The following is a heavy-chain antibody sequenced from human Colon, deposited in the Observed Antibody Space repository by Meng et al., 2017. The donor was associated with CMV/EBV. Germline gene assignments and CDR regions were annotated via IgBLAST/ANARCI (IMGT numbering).Heavy chain of an antibody. D-gene: IGHD6-6*01. CDR1: GFPFSSFA. CDR3: ARGVPHTE. CDR2: LFGDGTIK. Sequence: GESLEISCSTSGFPFSSFAISWVRQAPGKALHWVANLFGDGTIKYYADSVKGRFIISKDHSTHTVYLQMSDLRVEDTGIYYCARGVPHTEWGQGTQVTVSS. J-gene: IGHJ4*02. V-gene: IGHV3-23*03.